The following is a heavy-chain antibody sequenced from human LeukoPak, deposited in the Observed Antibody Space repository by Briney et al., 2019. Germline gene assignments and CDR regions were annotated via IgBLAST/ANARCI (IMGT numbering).Heavy chain of an antibody. CDR2: IIPIFGTA. J-gene: IGHJ4*02. CDR3: ARAHRQLERLGRYYIDY. D-gene: IGHD1-1*01. Sequence: GASVKVSCKASGGTFSNHAVSWVRQAPGQGLEWMGGIIPIFGTANYAQKFQGRVTITADESTSTAYMELSSLRSEDTAVYYCARAHRQLERLGRYYIDYWGQGTLVTVSS. CDR1: GGTFSNHA. V-gene: IGHV1-69*13.